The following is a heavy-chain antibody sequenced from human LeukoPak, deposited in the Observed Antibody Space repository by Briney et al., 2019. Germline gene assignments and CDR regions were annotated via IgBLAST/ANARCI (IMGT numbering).Heavy chain of an antibody. CDR3: ARTSDTSGSYSGGHI. D-gene: IGHD6-19*01. V-gene: IGHV4-59*01. CDR1: GGSINNYF. Sequence: SETLSLTCTVSGGSINNYFWSWIRQPPGKGLEWIGYVHYRGSTKYNPSLKSRVTISVDTSKNQFSLRLTSVTGADPAKYYCARTSDTSGSYSGGHIWGQGTLVTVSA. CDR2: VHYRGST. J-gene: IGHJ3*02.